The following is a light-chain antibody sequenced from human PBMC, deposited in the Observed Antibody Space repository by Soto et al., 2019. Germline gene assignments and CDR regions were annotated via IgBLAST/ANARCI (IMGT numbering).Light chain of an antibody. V-gene: IGLV2-14*03. CDR2: EVT. J-gene: IGLJ1*01. Sequence: QSALTQPASVSGSPGQSITISCTGTSSDVGGYNYVSWYQQHPGKAPKLMIFEVTNRPSGISNRFSGSRSGNTASLTISDLQAEDEAEYYCNSYTGGNTFVFGTGTKVTVL. CDR1: SSDVGGYNY. CDR3: NSYTGGNTFV.